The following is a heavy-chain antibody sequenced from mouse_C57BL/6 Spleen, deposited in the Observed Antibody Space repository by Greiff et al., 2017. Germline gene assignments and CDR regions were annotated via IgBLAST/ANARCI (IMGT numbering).Heavy chain of an antibody. CDR3: AKNLGVYYGNPYYAMDY. Sequence: QVQLQQSGPGLVQPSQSLSITCTVSGFSLTSYGVHWVRQSPGKGLEWLGVIWRGGSTDYNAAFMSRLSITKDNSKRQVFFKMNSLQADDTAIYYCAKNLGVYYGNPYYAMDYWGQGTSVTVSS. V-gene: IGHV2-5*01. D-gene: IGHD2-1*01. J-gene: IGHJ4*01. CDR1: GFSLTSYG. CDR2: IWRGGST.